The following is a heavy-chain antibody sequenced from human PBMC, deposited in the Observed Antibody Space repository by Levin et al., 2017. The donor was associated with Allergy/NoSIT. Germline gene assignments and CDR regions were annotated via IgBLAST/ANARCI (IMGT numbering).Heavy chain of an antibody. V-gene: IGHV1-69*06. J-gene: IGHJ4*02. CDR2: IIPIFGTA. CDR1: GGTFSSYA. Sequence: SVKVSCKASGGTFSSYAISWVRQAPGQGLEWMGGIIPIFGTANYAQKFQGRVTITADKSTSTAYMELSSLRSEDTAVYYCASLSSSSSDFDYWGQGTLVTVSS. CDR3: ASLSSSSSDFDY. D-gene: IGHD6-6*01.